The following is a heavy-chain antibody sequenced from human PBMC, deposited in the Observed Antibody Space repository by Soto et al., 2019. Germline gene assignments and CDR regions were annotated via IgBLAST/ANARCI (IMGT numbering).Heavy chain of an antibody. CDR3: ARVGYSNYEVDYYYGMDV. CDR1: GYTFTSYG. J-gene: IGHJ6*02. V-gene: IGHV1-18*01. Sequence: GASVKVSCKASGYTFTSYGISCVRQAPGQVLEWMGWISAYNGNTNYAQKLQGRVTMTTDTSTSTAYMELRSLRSDDTAVYYCARVGYSNYEVDYYYGMDVWGQGTTVTVSS. CDR2: ISAYNGNT. D-gene: IGHD4-4*01.